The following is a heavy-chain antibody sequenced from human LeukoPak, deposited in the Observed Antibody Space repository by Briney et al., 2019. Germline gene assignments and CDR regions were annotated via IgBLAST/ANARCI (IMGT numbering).Heavy chain of an antibody. CDR1: GFTVSNNY. V-gene: IGHV3-53*01. D-gene: IGHD1-1*01. CDR2: ISSGGST. Sequence: GGSLRLSCAAPGFTVSNNYMTWIRQAPGKGLEWVSVISSGGSTYYADSVKGRFTISRDNSKNTLYLQMNSLRAEDTAVYHCARGGTWGQGTLVIVSS. J-gene: IGHJ4*02. CDR3: ARGGT.